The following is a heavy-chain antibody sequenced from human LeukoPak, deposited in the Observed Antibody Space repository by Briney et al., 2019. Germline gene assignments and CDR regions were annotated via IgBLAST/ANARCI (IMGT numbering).Heavy chain of an antibody. V-gene: IGHV3-30*03. CDR2: ISYDGSNK. CDR1: GFTFSSYG. CDR3: ARGSSWQVYYYGMDV. D-gene: IGHD6-13*01. J-gene: IGHJ6*02. Sequence: GRSLRLSCAASGFTFSSYGMHWVRQAPGKGLEWVAVISYDGSNKYYADSVKGRFTISRDNSKNTLYLQMNSLRAEDTAVYYCARGSSWQVYYYGMDVWGQGTTVTVSS.